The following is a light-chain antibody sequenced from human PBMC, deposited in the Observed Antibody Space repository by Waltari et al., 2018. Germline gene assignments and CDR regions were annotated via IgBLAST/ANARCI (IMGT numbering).Light chain of an antibody. CDR3: QSFDSSLGGWV. J-gene: IGLJ3*02. CDR2: DYS. CDR1: SSNIGAGYD. Sequence: QSVLTQPPSVSGAPGQSVTLSCTGRSSNIGAGYDVHWYQQFPGTAPKLLIYDYSRRPAGVPGRFSGSRSGASASLAITGLQTEDEADYYCQSFDSSLGGWVFGGGTTLTVL. V-gene: IGLV1-40*03.